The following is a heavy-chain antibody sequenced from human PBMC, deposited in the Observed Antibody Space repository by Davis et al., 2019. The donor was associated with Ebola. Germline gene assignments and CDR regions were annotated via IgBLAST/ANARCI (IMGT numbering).Heavy chain of an antibody. J-gene: IGHJ6*03. CDR3: ARGPRCSSTSCYSYYYYYMDV. CDR1: GYTFTSYG. D-gene: IGHD2-2*02. CDR2: ISAYNGNT. V-gene: IGHV1-18*04. Sequence: ASVKVSCKASGYTFTSYGISWVRQAPGQGLEWMGWISAYNGNTNYAQKLQGRVTMTTDTSTSTAYMELRSLRSDDTAVYYCARGPRCSSTSCYSYYYYYMDVWGKGTTVTVSS.